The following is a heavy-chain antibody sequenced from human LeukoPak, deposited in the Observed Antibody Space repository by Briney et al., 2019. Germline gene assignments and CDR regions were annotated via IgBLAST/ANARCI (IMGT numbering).Heavy chain of an antibody. CDR1: GYTFTSYG. D-gene: IGHD2-15*01. J-gene: IGHJ4*02. CDR2: ISAYNGNT. Sequence: ASVKVSCKASGYTFTSYGISWVRQAPGQGLEWMGRISAYNGNTNYAQKFQGRVTMTTDTSTSTAYMELSSLRSEDTAVYYCARDLPDIVSSQRMGDWGQGTLVTVSS. V-gene: IGHV1-18*01. CDR3: ARDLPDIVSSQRMGD.